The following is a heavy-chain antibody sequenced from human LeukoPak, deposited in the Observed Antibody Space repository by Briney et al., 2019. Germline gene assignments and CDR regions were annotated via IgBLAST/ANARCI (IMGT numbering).Heavy chain of an antibody. V-gene: IGHV3-9*01. CDR1: GFMFENYA. J-gene: IGHJ6*04. D-gene: IGHD3-10*02. CDR3: AELGITMIGGV. CDR2: ISWNSGTI. Sequence: PGRSLRLSCAASGFMFENYAMHWVRQAPGKGLEWVSGISWNSGTIGYADSVRGRFTISRDNAKNSLYLQMNSLRAEDTAVYYCAELGITMIGGVWGKGTTVTISS.